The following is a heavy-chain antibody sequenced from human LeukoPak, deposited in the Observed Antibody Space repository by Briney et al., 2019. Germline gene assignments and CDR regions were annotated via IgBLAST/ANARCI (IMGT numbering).Heavy chain of an antibody. D-gene: IGHD2-15*01. J-gene: IGHJ4*02. CDR1: GGSISPYY. CDR3: ARDRGSAGGFDY. V-gene: IGHV4-59*01. Sequence: SETLSLTCSVSGGSISPYYWSWIRQPPGKGLEWIGYIYYSGTTNYNPSLKSRVTILVDTSKNQFSLKLSSVTAADTAVYYCARDRGSAGGFDYWGQGTLVTVSS. CDR2: IYYSGTT.